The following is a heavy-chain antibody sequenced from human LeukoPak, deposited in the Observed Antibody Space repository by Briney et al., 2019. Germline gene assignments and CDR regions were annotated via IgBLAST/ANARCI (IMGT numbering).Heavy chain of an antibody. Sequence: GGSLRRSCAVSGFNFSDHYMTWIRQARGRGLEWVSYISNRDYSKYYADSVKGRFTISRDNSNNSLYLQMNSLRAEDTAVYYCARSKRTYDFWGQGTLVTVSS. CDR1: GFNFSDHY. V-gene: IGHV3-11*01. CDR3: ARSKRTYDF. CDR2: ISNRDYSK. J-gene: IGHJ4*02.